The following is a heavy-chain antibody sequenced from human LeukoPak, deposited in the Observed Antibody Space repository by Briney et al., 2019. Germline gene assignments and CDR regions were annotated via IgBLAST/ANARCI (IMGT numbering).Heavy chain of an antibody. CDR2: IYYSGST. V-gene: IGHV4-59*01. J-gene: IGHJ4*02. CDR1: GGSISSYY. Sequence: PSETLSLTCTVSGGSISSYYWSWIRQPPGKGLEWIGYIYYSGSTNYNPSLKSRVTISVDTSKNQFSLKLSSVTAADTAVYYCARGIWFGELLPYFDYWGQGTLVTVSS. CDR3: ARGIWFGELLPYFDY. D-gene: IGHD3-10*01.